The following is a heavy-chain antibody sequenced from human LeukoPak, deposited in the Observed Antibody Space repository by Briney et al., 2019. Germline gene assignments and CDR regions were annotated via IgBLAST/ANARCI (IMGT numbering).Heavy chain of an antibody. CDR1: GGTFSSYA. Sequence: ASVKVSCKASGGTFSSYAISWVRQAPGQGLEWMGGIIPIFGTANYAQKFQGRVTITTDESTSTAYMELSSLRSEDTAVYYCGGGVRNYYYMDVWGKGTTVTVSS. CDR3: GGGVRNYYYMDV. D-gene: IGHD3-10*01. J-gene: IGHJ6*03. V-gene: IGHV1-69*05. CDR2: IIPIFGTA.